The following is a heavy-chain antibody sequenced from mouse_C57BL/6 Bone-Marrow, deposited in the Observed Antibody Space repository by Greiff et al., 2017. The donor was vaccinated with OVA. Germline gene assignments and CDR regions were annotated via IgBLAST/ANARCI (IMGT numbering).Heavy chain of an antibody. CDR2: IYPSDSET. Sequence: QVQLQQSGAELVRPGSSVKLSCKASGYTFTSYWMDWVKQRPGQGLEWIGNIYPSDSETHYNQKFKDKATLTVDKSSSTAYMQLSSLTSEDSAVYYCATRTAQATSWFAYWGQGTLGTVSA. CDR3: ATRTAQATSWFAY. J-gene: IGHJ3*01. CDR1: GYTFTSYW. D-gene: IGHD3-2*02. V-gene: IGHV1-61*01.